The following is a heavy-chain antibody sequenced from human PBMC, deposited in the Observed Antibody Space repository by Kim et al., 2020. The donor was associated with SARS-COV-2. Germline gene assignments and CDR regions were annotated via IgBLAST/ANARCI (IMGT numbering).Heavy chain of an antibody. Sequence: SVKVSCKASGGTFSSYAISWVRQAPGQGLEWMGGIIPIFGTANYAQKFQGRVTITADESTRTAYMELSSLRSEDTAVYYCAREDYYGSGSYFSWAFDIWGQGTMVTVSS. D-gene: IGHD3-10*01. V-gene: IGHV1-69*13. CDR1: GGTFSSYA. CDR3: AREDYYGSGSYFSWAFDI. J-gene: IGHJ3*02. CDR2: IIPIFGTA.